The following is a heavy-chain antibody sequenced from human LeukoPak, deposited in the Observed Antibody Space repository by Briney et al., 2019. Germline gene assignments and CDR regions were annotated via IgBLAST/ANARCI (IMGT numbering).Heavy chain of an antibody. Sequence: SETLSLTCTVSGGSISSYYWSWIRQPPGKGLEWVGYIYFRGSTNCNPSLKSRVTISVDTPKNQFSLKLSSVTAADTAVYYCASSEMATMGFDYWGQGTLVTVSS. D-gene: IGHD5-24*01. CDR3: ASSEMATMGFDY. CDR2: IYFRGST. J-gene: IGHJ4*02. V-gene: IGHV4-59*01. CDR1: GGSISSYY.